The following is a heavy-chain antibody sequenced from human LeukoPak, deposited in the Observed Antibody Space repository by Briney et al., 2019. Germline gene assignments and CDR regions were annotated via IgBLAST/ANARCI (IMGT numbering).Heavy chain of an antibody. CDR3: ARDERYCSGGSCYSNGMYYYYYGMDV. CDR2: IYTSGST. V-gene: IGHV4-4*07. D-gene: IGHD2-15*01. Sequence: PSETLSLTCTVSGGSISSYYWSWIRQPAGKGLEWIGRIYTSGSTNYNPSLKSRVTMSVDTSKNQFSLKLSSVTAADTAVYYCARDERYCSGGSCYSNGMYYYYYGMDVWGQGTTVTVSS. CDR1: GGSISSYY. J-gene: IGHJ6*02.